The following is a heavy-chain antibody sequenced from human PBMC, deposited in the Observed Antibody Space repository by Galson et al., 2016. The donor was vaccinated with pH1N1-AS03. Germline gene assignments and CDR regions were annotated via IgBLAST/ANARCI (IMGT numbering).Heavy chain of an antibody. J-gene: IGHJ4*02. Sequence: SVKVSCKASGYTFTSYGISWVRQAPGQGLEWMGWISAYNGITNYAQKLQGRVTMTTDTSTSTAYMELRSLRSDDTAVYYCARVQYQLLPSDYWGQGTLVTVSS. CDR1: GYTFTSYG. D-gene: IGHD2-2*01. V-gene: IGHV1-18*01. CDR2: ISAYNGIT. CDR3: ARVQYQLLPSDY.